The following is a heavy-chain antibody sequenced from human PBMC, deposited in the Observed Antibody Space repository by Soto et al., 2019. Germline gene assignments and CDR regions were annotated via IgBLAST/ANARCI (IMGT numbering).Heavy chain of an antibody. Sequence: EVQLLESGGGLVQPGGSLRLSCAASGFTFTTYAMSWVRQPPGKGLGWVSGISSSGDIPYYADSVKGRFTISRDQSKETVYLQMNSLRAEDTALYYCAKVNSIVGDGDHDYWGQGTLVSVSS. V-gene: IGHV3-23*01. J-gene: IGHJ4*02. D-gene: IGHD4-17*01. CDR3: AKVNSIVGDGDHDY. CDR1: GFTFTTYA. CDR2: ISSSGDIP.